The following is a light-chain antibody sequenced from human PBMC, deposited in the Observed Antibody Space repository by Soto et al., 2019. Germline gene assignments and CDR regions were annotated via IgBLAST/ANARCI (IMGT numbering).Light chain of an antibody. CDR3: SSYATTNTLYV. CDR2: EVF. CDR1: NSDVGGYNY. J-gene: IGLJ1*01. V-gene: IGLV2-14*01. Sequence: QSALTQPASVSGSPGQSITIPCTGTNSDVGGYNYVSWYQHHPSKAPKLMIYEVFNRPSGVSSRFSGSKSGSTASLTISGLQSEDEADYYCSSYATTNTLYVFGPGIKLTVL.